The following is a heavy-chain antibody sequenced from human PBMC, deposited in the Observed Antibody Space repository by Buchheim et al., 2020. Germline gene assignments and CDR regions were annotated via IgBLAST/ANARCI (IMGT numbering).Heavy chain of an antibody. Sequence: EVQLEESGGGLVLPGGSLRLSCAGSGFTFSNYWMTWVRQAPGMGLEWVANIKQDGSEKIYVDSVKGRFTISRDNAKSSLSLHMSSLKAEDTAVYYCARAGTGITIFGRVNGLDVWGQGAT. D-gene: IGHD3-3*01. CDR3: ARAGTGITIFGRVNGLDV. CDR1: GFTFSNYW. CDR2: IKQDGSEK. V-gene: IGHV3-7*01. J-gene: IGHJ6*02.